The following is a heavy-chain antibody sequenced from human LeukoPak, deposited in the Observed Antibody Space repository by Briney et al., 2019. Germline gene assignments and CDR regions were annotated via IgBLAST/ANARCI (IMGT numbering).Heavy chain of an antibody. CDR2: IYSSGNT. Sequence: SETLSLTCSVSGASISSGRNYWGWIRQSPGKGLEWIASIYSSGNTQYNPSLQSRVSVSVDTSKNQFSVRLSSLTAADTGVYYCARPPSGTAMPAYLDHWGKGNVVTLSS. V-gene: IGHV4-39*01. D-gene: IGHD5-18*01. CDR3: ARPPSGTAMPAYLDH. CDR1: GASISSGRNY. J-gene: IGHJ4*02.